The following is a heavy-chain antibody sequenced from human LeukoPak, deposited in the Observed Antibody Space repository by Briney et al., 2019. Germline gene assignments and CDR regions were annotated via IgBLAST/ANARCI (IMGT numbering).Heavy chain of an antibody. Sequence: GVSVKISCEVSIYSFTSFWMRWVRQMRGKGREWRGGSDPGVSYTNYSPSFTRHVTISADKSISTASLQWSSLKASATAMYCCARTRPRGPYDILTGYWAGRPFDIWGQGTMVTVSS. CDR2: SDPGVSYT. J-gene: IGHJ3*02. D-gene: IGHD3-9*01. CDR1: IYSFTSFW. CDR3: ARTRPRGPYDILTGYWAGRPFDI. V-gene: IGHV5-10-1*01.